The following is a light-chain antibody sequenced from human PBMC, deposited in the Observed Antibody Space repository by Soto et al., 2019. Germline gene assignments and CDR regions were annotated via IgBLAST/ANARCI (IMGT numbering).Light chain of an antibody. J-gene: IGLJ2*01. Sequence: QPVLTQPPSASGTPGQRVTISCSGSSSNTGSNTVSWYQQLPGAAPKLLIYSDNQRPSGVPDRISGSKSGTSASLAISGLQSEDEAEFYCAAWDDNLNGVVFGGGPKLTVL. CDR1: SSNTGSNT. V-gene: IGLV1-44*01. CDR3: AAWDDNLNGVV. CDR2: SDN.